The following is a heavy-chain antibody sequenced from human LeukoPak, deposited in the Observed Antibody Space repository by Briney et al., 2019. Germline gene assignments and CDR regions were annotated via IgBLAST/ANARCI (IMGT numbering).Heavy chain of an antibody. CDR1: GGSFSGYY. D-gene: IGHD6-6*01. V-gene: IGHV4-34*01. J-gene: IGHJ4*02. Sequence: SETLSLTWAVYGGSFSGYYWSWIRQPPEKGLEWIGEINHSGSTNYNPSLKSRVTISVDTSKNQFSLKLSSVTAADTAVYYCARGSIAEYWGQGTLVTVSS. CDR2: INHSGST. CDR3: ARGSIAEY.